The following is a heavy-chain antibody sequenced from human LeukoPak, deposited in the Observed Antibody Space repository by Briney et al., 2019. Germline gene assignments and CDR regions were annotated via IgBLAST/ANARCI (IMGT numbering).Heavy chain of an antibody. CDR1: GYSISSAYY. CDR3: ASGGTAVVMALTYYFDT. J-gene: IGHJ4*02. CDR2: IYHTGST. V-gene: IGHV4-38-2*01. D-gene: IGHD3-22*01. Sequence: SETLSLTCAVSGYSISSAYYWGWIRQPPGKGLEWIGSIYHTGSTYYNPSLQSRVTISLDSPKNQFFLKLTSVTAADTAVYYCASGGTAVVMALTYYFDTWGQGTPVTVSS.